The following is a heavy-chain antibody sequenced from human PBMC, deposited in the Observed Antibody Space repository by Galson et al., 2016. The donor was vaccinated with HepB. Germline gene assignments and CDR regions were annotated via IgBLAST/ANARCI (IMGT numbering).Heavy chain of an antibody. Sequence: SLRLSCAASGFTFSNYGMHWVRQAPGKGLEWVAVTSNDGSNKYYADSVKGRFTISRDNSKNTLYLQMNSLRAEDTAVYYCAKERQSGYCSSTDSYGLDYWGQGTLVTVSS. V-gene: IGHV3-30*18. J-gene: IGHJ4*02. D-gene: IGHD2-2*01. CDR3: AKERQSGYCSSTDSYGLDY. CDR1: GFTFSNYG. CDR2: TSNDGSNK.